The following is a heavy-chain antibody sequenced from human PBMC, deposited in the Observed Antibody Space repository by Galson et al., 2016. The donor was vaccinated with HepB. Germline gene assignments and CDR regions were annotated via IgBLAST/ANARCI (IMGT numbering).Heavy chain of an antibody. CDR2: ISSTGGST. J-gene: IGHJ4*02. V-gene: IGHV3-23*01. D-gene: IGHD2-15*01. Sequence: SLRLSCAASGFTFSKSAMSWVRQAPGKGLEWVAAISSTGGSTYYADSVKGRFTISRDNSKNTLYLQMDSLRAEDPAVYYCAKDPGAFCSGPSCYPIFYFDFWGQGTLVTVSS. CDR1: GFTFSKSA. CDR3: AKDPGAFCSGPSCYPIFYFDF.